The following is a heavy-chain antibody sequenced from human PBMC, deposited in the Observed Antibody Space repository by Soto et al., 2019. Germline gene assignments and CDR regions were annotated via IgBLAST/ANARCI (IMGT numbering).Heavy chain of an antibody. CDR1: GFTFSSYA. V-gene: IGHV3-23*01. Sequence: EVQLLESGGGLVQPGGSLRLSCAASGFTFSSYAMSWVRQAPGKGLEWVSAISGSGGSTYYADSVKGRFTISRDNSKNPLYLQMTSLRAEDTAVYYCANADRTWGLMGFDYWGQGTLVTVSS. D-gene: IGHD2-21*02. J-gene: IGHJ4*02. CDR2: ISGSGGST. CDR3: ANADRTWGLMGFDY.